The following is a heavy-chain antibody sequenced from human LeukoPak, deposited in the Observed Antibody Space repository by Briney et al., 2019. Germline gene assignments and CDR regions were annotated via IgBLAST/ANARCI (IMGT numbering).Heavy chain of an antibody. J-gene: IGHJ6*03. V-gene: IGHV3-74*01. D-gene: IGHD3-3*01. CDR3: AKTSLSDASGHYYYMDV. CDR2: INSDGRST. CDR1: GFTFSRYW. Sequence: GGSLRLSCVASGFTFSRYWMHWVRQAPGKGLVWVSRINSDGRSTNYADSVKGRFSISRDNAENTVSLQVNDLRTEDTALYYCAKTSLSDASGHYYYMDVWGKGTTVTVSS.